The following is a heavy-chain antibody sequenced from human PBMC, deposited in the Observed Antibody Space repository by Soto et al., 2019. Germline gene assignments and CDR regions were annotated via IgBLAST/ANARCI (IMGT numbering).Heavy chain of an antibody. V-gene: IGHV3-48*04. Sequence: WGSLRLSCAASGFTFSSYSMNWVRQAPGKGLEWVSYISSSSSTIYYADSVKGRFTISRDNAKNSLYLQMNSLRAEDTAVYYCARVRRYCISTSCSFDYWGQGTLVTVSS. D-gene: IGHD2-2*01. J-gene: IGHJ4*02. CDR2: ISSSSSTI. CDR3: ARVRRYCISTSCSFDY. CDR1: GFTFSSYS.